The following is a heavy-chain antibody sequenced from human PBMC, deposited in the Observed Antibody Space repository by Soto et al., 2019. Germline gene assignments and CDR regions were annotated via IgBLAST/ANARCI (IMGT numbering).Heavy chain of an antibody. J-gene: IGHJ4*02. CDR1: GYTFTDYG. Sequence: QVHLVQSGAEVEKPGASVKVSCKASGYTFTDYGISWVRQAPGQGLQWMGWITAFNGNTKYAQQFQGRVTMTTDRSTSTAYMELRSLESDDTAVYYCARISQSDFWSGYYYFFDYWCQGTLVTVSS. CDR3: ARISQSDFWSGYYYFFDY. CDR2: ITAFNGNT. D-gene: IGHD3-3*01. V-gene: IGHV1-18*01.